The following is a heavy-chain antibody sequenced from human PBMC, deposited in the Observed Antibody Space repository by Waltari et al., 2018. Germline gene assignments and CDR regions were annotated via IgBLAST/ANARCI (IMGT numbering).Heavy chain of an antibody. CDR3: ARIRNYDCDY. CDR2: IKQDGSEK. V-gene: IGHV3-7*01. CDR1: GFTFSSHW. D-gene: IGHD1-7*01. J-gene: IGHJ4*02. Sequence: EVQLVESGGGLVQPGGSLRLSCAASGFTFSSHWMTWVRQAPGKGLEGVANIKQDGSEKYYVYSVKGRFTSSRDNAKNSLYLQMNSLRAEDTAVYYCARIRNYDCDYWGQGTLVTVSS.